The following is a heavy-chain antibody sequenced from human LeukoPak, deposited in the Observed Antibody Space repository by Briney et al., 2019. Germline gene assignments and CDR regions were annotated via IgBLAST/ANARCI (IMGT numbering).Heavy chain of an antibody. Sequence: ASVKVSCKASGYTFNVFSFNWMRQAPGQGLEWMGWISAYSGITYSAQKLQGRVTMTTDTSTSTAYMELRTLTSDDTAVYYCARTDAHTNFIAYWGQGTVVTVSP. J-gene: IGHJ4*02. V-gene: IGHV1-18*01. CDR1: GYTFNVFS. CDR2: ISAYSGIT. CDR3: ARTDAHTNFIAY. D-gene: IGHD4-11*01.